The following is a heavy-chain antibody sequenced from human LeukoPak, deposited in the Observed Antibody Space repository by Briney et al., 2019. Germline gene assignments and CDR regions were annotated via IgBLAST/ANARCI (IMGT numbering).Heavy chain of an antibody. CDR1: GFTFSSHA. V-gene: IGHV3-21*01. D-gene: IGHD3-3*01. CDR3: ARIWDFWSGYSPSFDY. CDR2: ISSSSSYI. J-gene: IGHJ4*02. Sequence: GGSLRLSCAASGFTFSSHAMSWVRQAPGKGLEWVSSISSSSSYIYYADSVKGRFTISRDNAKNSLYLQMNSLRAEDTAVYYCARIWDFWSGYSPSFDYWGQGTLVTVSS.